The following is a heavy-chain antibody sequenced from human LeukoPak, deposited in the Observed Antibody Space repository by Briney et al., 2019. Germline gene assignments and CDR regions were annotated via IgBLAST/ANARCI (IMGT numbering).Heavy chain of an antibody. Sequence: SETLSLTCSVSGGAISIYYWSWIRQPPGKGLEWIGSIFHTGSTYHNPSLKSRVTISVDTSKNQFSLKLNSVTAADTAVYYCARDHSSSSEDYWGQGTLVTVSS. CDR1: GGAISIYY. CDR3: ARDHSSSSEDY. D-gene: IGHD6-13*01. CDR2: IFHTGST. J-gene: IGHJ4*02. V-gene: IGHV4-38-2*02.